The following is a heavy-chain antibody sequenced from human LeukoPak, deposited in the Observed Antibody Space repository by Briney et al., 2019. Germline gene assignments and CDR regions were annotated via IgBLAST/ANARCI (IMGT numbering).Heavy chain of an antibody. J-gene: IGHJ6*03. CDR2: ISGSGGST. Sequence: GGSLRLSCAASGFTFSSYAMSWVRQAPGKGLEWVSAISGSGGSTYYADSVKGRFTISRDNSKNTLYLQMNSLRAEDTAVYYCAKSNYGYPYYYYYYMDVWGKGTTVTVSS. V-gene: IGHV3-23*01. CDR3: AKSNYGYPYYYYYYMDV. D-gene: IGHD5-18*01. CDR1: GFTFSSYA.